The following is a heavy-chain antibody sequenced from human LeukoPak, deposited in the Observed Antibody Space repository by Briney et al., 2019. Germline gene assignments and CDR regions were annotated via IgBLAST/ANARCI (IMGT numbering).Heavy chain of an antibody. CDR1: GFTFSSYW. CDR3: ARELRTFDS. Sequence: PGGSLRLSCAASGFTFSSYWMTWVRQAPGKGLEWVANIKHNGDELNYVDSVEDRFTISRDNAKNSLYLHMTGLRAEDTAVYYCARELRTFDSSGQGTLVTVSS. D-gene: IGHD3-16*01. CDR2: IKHNGDEL. V-gene: IGHV3-7*01. J-gene: IGHJ4*02.